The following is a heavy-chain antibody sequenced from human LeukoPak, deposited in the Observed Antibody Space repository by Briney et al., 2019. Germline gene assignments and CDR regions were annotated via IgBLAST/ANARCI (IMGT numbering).Heavy chain of an antibody. Sequence: GSLRLSCAASGFTFSSYWMHWVRQAPGKGLVWVSRINSDGSSTNYADSVKGRFTISRDNAKNTLHLQMNSLRAEDTAVYYCARGARGSGTASDYWGQGTLVTVSS. V-gene: IGHV3-74*01. CDR2: INSDGSST. J-gene: IGHJ4*02. CDR3: ARGARGSGTASDY. D-gene: IGHD3-10*01. CDR1: GFTFSSYW.